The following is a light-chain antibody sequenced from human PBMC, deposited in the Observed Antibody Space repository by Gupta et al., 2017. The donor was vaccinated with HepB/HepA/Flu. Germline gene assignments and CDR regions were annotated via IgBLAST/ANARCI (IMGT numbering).Light chain of an antibody. Sequence: EIVLTQSPGTLSLSPGERATLSCRASQSVSSSYLAWYKQKPGQAPRLLIYGASSRATGIPDRFSGSGSGTDFTLTMSRREPEDFAVYYCQLDGSSPPITFGGGTKLEIK. CDR3: QLDGSSPPIT. J-gene: IGKJ4*01. V-gene: IGKV3-20*01. CDR1: QSVSSSY. CDR2: GAS.